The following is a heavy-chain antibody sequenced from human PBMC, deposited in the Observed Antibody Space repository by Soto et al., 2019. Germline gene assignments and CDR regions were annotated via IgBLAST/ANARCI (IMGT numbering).Heavy chain of an antibody. CDR2: ISGTGIST. D-gene: IGHD3-9*01. CDR3: AKDKRYDILSAWDALDI. Sequence: PGGSLRLSCAASGFTFSIYAMILVRQARGKGLEWVSAISGTGISTYYADTVKCRFTISRHNSKNTLYMQMNGLRAEDTAVYFCAKDKRYDILSAWDALDIWGQGTRVT. J-gene: IGHJ3*02. CDR1: GFTFSIYA. V-gene: IGHV3-23*01.